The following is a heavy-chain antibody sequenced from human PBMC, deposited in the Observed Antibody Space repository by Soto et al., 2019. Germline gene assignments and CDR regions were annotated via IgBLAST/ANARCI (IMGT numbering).Heavy chain of an antibody. CDR3: AQERGVPEAIYI. Sequence: QVQLVESGGGVVQPGRSLRLSCAASGFTSSSFVIHWVRQAPGKGLEWLAVISSDGNNQYYADSVKGGFTISRDNSKNPLYSQANSLRAADTAVYFCAQERGVPEAIYIWWQDTMVTVSS. CDR2: ISSDGNNQ. CDR1: GFTSSSFV. J-gene: IGHJ3*02. D-gene: IGHD3-3*01. V-gene: IGHV3-30*18.